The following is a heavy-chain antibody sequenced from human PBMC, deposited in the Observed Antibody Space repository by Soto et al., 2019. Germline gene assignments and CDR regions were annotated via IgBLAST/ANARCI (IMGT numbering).Heavy chain of an antibody. CDR3: VRHRASGYNYNFDAFDF. CDR1: GYRFNTYW. CDR2: VYSDDSHN. J-gene: IGHJ3*01. Sequence: PMISFKSPGYRFNTYWLGWVAHVAGEGLEWQYIVYSDDSHNRYTPSFQGQITGSVHRSIRAAYLHCNRLKAADASLCYCVRHRASGYNYNFDAFDFWGQGTMVTVSS. V-gene: IGHV5-51*01. D-gene: IGHD5-18*01.